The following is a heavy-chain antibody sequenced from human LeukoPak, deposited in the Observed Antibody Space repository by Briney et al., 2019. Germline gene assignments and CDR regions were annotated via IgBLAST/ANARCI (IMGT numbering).Heavy chain of an antibody. J-gene: IGHJ4*02. CDR2: IYSGDST. V-gene: IGHV3-53*01. CDR3: ARDAPPVV. Sequence: GGSLRLSCEASGFTVSYNDMSWVRQAPGKGLEWVSVIYSGDSTDYADSVKGRFTISRDNVKNTLYLQMNSLRAEDTAVYYCARDAPPVVWGQGALVTVSS. D-gene: IGHD3-16*02. CDR1: GFTVSYND.